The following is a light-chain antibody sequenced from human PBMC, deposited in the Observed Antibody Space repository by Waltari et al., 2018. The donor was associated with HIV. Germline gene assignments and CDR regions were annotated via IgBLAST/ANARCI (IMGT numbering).Light chain of an antibody. J-gene: IGKJ2*01. Sequence: DIVMTQSPDSLAVSLGERATINCKSSQSVLYSSNNKNYLAWYQQKPGPPPKLLIYWASTRESGVPDRFSGSGSGTDFTLTISSLQAEDVAVYYCQQYYSAPPYTFGQGTKLEIK. V-gene: IGKV4-1*01. CDR2: WAS. CDR1: QSVLYSSNNKNY. CDR3: QQYYSAPPYT.